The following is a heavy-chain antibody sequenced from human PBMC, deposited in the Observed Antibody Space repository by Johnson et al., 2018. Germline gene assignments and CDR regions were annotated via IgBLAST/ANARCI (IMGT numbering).Heavy chain of an antibody. CDR2: ISWDGGST. Sequence: VQLVESGGVVVQPGGSLRLSCAASGFTFDDYTMHWVRQAPGKGLEWVSLISWDGGSTYYADSVKGRFTISSDNSKNSLYLQMNSLRAEDTALYHCAQSRGSYSESKGYFDLWGRGTLVTVSS. V-gene: IGHV3-43*01. CDR1: GFTFDDYT. CDR3: AQSRGSYSESKGYFDL. J-gene: IGHJ2*01. D-gene: IGHD1-26*01.